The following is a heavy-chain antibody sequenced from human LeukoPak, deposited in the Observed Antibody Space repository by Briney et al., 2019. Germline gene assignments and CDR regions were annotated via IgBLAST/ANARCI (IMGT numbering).Heavy chain of an antibody. V-gene: IGHV5-51*01. Sequence: GESLKISCKGSGYSFTSYWIGWVRQMPGKGLEWMGIIYPGDSDTRYSPSFQGQVTISADKSISTAYLQWSSLKASDTAMYYCARMYYDFWSGYGDGMDVWGQGTTVTVYS. CDR1: GYSFTSYW. CDR3: ARMYYDFWSGYGDGMDV. CDR2: IYPGDSDT. D-gene: IGHD3-3*01. J-gene: IGHJ6*02.